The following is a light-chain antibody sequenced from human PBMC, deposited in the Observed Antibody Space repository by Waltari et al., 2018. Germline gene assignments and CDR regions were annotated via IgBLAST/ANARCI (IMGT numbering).Light chain of an antibody. V-gene: IGLV2-11*01. CDR2: DVT. CDR3: CSYAGRYTFVV. J-gene: IGLJ2*01. CDR1: SSDVGGYNY. Sequence: QSALTQPRSVSGSPGQSVTISCTGTSSDVGGYNYVSWYQQHPGKAPKLMIYDVTNRPSGVPDRFSGSKSGNTASLTISGLQAEDEADYYCCSYAGRYTFVVLGGGTKLTVL.